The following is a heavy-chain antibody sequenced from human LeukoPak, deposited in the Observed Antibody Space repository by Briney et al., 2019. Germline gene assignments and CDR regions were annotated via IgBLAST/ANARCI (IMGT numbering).Heavy chain of an antibody. CDR1: GFTFSNYA. Sequence: QPGGSLRLSCVASGFTFSNYAMTWVRQAPGKGLEWVSSISASGGNTYYTDSVKGRFTISRDNSKNTLYLQINSLRAEDTAVYYCAKDRYCSSTSCQGLDVWGQGTTVTVSS. V-gene: IGHV3-23*01. D-gene: IGHD2-2*01. CDR3: AKDRYCSSTSCQGLDV. CDR2: ISASGGNT. J-gene: IGHJ6*02.